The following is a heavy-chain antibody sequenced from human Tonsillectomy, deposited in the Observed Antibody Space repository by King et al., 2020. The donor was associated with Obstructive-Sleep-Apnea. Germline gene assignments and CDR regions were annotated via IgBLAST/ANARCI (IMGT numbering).Heavy chain of an antibody. CDR3: ARRGSGSSWPFFDY. V-gene: IGHV3-11*01. CDR2: ISSTGYII. J-gene: IGHJ4*02. D-gene: IGHD6-13*01. CDR1: QFTFSDYD. Sequence: VQLVESGGGFVKPGGSLRLSCAASQFTFSDYDMAWIRQAPGKGLECLSYISSTGYIIYYADSLKGRFTISRDNDKNSLHLQMNSLRAEDTAVYFCARRGSGSSWPFFDYWGQGTLVSVSS.